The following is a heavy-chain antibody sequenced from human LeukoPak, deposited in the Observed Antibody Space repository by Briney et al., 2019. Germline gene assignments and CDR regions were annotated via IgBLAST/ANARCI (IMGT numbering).Heavy chain of an antibody. V-gene: IGHV3-15*01. D-gene: IGHD6-25*01. CDR2: IKSKTDGRTT. J-gene: IGHJ4*02. CDR3: TSGPY. Sequence: GGSLRLSCAGSGFTFSNALMSWVRQAPGKGLEWVGRIKSKTDGRTTDDAAPVKGRFTISREDSKNALYLQMNSLKTEDTAVYYCTSGPYWGQGTLVTVSS. CDR1: GFTFSNAL.